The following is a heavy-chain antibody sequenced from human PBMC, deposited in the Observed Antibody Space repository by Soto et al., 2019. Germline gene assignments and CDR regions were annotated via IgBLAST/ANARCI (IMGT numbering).Heavy chain of an antibody. CDR1: GFTFDDYA. CDR3: AKGGYDSSGYYFLLDY. CDR2: ISWNSGSI. J-gene: IGHJ4*02. Sequence: EVQLVESGGGLVQPGRSLRLSCAASGFTFDDYAMHWVRQAPGKGLEWVSGISWNSGSIGYADSVKGRFTISRDNAKNSLYLQMNSLRAEDTALYYCAKGGYDSSGYYFLLDYWGQGPLVTVSS. V-gene: IGHV3-9*01. D-gene: IGHD3-22*01.